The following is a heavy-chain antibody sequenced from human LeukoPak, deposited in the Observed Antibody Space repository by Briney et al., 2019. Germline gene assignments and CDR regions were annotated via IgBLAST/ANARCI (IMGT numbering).Heavy chain of an antibody. J-gene: IGHJ4*02. Sequence: SETLSLTCTVSGGSMSSSSYYWGGIRQPPGKGLEWIVSIYFCGIPYYNPSLNSRVTISLYTSKHQFSLKLSSVTAADTAVYYCASGANYGDYSYYFDYWGQGTLVTVSS. V-gene: IGHV4-39*01. D-gene: IGHD4-17*01. CDR2: IYFCGIP. CDR1: GGSMSSSSYY. CDR3: ASGANYGDYSYYFDY.